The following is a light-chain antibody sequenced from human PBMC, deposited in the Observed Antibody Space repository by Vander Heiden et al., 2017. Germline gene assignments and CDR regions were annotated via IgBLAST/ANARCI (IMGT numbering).Light chain of an antibody. Sequence: QSVLTQPPSVSAAPGQKVTISCSGRSSNIGSNSVSYYQQFPGTAPKLLIYDNNQRPSGIPDRFSGSKSGTSATLGITGLQTGDEADYYCGAWDDSLSAWVFGGGTKLTVL. CDR2: DNN. CDR1: SSNIGSNS. CDR3: GAWDDSLSAWV. V-gene: IGLV1-51*01. J-gene: IGLJ3*02.